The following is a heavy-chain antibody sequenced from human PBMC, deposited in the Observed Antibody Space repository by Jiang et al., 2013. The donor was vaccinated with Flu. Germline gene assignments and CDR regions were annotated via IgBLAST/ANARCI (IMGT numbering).Heavy chain of an antibody. CDR1: VFTFSRYD. Sequence: ESGGGVVQPGRSLRLSCAASVFTFSRYDMHWVRQAPGKGLEWVAVTSYDGSKKNYADSVKGRFTISRDNSKNTLYLQMNSLRAEDTAVYYCARAEQWLGHYYYGMDVWGQGTTVTVSS. CDR3: ARAEQWLGHYYYGMDV. V-gene: IGHV3-30-3*01. CDR2: TSYDGSKK. J-gene: IGHJ6*02. D-gene: IGHD6-19*01.